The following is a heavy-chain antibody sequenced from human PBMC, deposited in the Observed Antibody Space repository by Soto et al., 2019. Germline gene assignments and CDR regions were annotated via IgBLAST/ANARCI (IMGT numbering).Heavy chain of an antibody. Sequence: GGSLRLSCAASGFTFSSYAMHWVRQAPGKGLEWVAVISYDGSNKYYADSVKGRFTISRDNSKNTLYLQMNSLRAEDTAVYYCARDPNFVPPDYFDYWGQGTLVTVSS. CDR1: GFTFSSYA. J-gene: IGHJ4*02. D-gene: IGHD1-7*01. CDR3: ARDPNFVPPDYFDY. V-gene: IGHV3-30-3*01. CDR2: ISYDGSNK.